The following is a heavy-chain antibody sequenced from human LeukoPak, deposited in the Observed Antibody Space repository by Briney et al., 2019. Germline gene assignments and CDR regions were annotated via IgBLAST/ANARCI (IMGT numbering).Heavy chain of an antibody. V-gene: IGHV3-20*04. CDR2: ITGNGGST. CDR3: ARGGGSIRHSYYFYVDV. Sequence: GGSLRLSCAASGFSFNDYGMSWVRQAPGQGPEWVSGITGNGGSTDYAASVKGRFTISRDNAKNSLYLRMNSLRDEDTALYYCARGGGSIRHSYYFYVDVWGKGTSVTVSS. D-gene: IGHD2-15*01. CDR1: GFSFNDYG. J-gene: IGHJ6*03.